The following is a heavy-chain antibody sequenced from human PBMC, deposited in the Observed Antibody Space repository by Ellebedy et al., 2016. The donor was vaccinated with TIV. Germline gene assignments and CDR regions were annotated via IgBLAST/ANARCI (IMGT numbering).Heavy chain of an antibody. Sequence: PGGSLRLSCAASGFTFSNYWIHWVRQAPGKGLVWLSRINRDGSSANYADSVKGRFSISRDNSKNTLYVQMNSQRAEDKAVYYCARGGRDQWLIDYWGQGTLVTVSS. CDR3: ARGGRDQWLIDY. J-gene: IGHJ4*02. D-gene: IGHD6-19*01. CDR2: INRDGSSA. V-gene: IGHV3-74*01. CDR1: GFTFSNYW.